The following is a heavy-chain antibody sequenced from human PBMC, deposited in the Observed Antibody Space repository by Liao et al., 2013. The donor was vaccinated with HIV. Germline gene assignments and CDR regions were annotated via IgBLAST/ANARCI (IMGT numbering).Heavy chain of an antibody. CDR2: IYYTGST. CDR1: GGSISSSSYY. J-gene: IGHJ4*02. V-gene: IGHV4-39*07. Sequence: QLQLQESGPGLVKPSETLSLTCTVSGGSISSSSYYWGWIRQPPGKGLEWIGSIYYTGSTYYNPSLKSRVTISVDTSKNQFSLKLSSVTAADTAVYYCARDGPREGVDYWGQGTLVTVSS. CDR3: ARDGPREGVDY.